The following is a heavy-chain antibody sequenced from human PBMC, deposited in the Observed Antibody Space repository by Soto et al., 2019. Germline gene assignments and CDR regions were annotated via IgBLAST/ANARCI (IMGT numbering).Heavy chain of an antibody. CDR1: GYTFTTYG. Sequence: QVHLVQSGAEVKKPGASVKVSCKASGYTFTTYGISWVRQAPGQGLEWMGWISAYNGNTNYAQKLQGRVTKTTDTATSTAYMALRSLRSADTAVYYCARDRVAARPGWFDPWGQGTLVTVSS. D-gene: IGHD6-6*01. J-gene: IGHJ5*02. V-gene: IGHV1-18*01. CDR3: ARDRVAARPGWFDP. CDR2: ISAYNGNT.